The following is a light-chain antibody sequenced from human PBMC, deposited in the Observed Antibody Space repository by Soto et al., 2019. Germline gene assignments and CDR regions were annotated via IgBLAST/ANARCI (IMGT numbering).Light chain of an antibody. Sequence: DIQLTQSPSFLSASVGDRVTITCRASQGISTSLAWYQQKPGEAPKLLIYTASTLQSGVPSRFSGSGSGTEFTLTISSLLPEDFATYYCQQYNSYSWTFGQGTKVDI. CDR3: QQYNSYSWT. CDR1: QGISTS. V-gene: IGKV1-9*01. J-gene: IGKJ1*01. CDR2: TAS.